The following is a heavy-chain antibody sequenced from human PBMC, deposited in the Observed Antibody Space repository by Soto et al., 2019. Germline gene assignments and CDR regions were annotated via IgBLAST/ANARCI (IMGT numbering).Heavy chain of an antibody. J-gene: IGHJ4*02. D-gene: IGHD3-16*01. CDR3: AKDVHDNNAVGGVWGGNDY. V-gene: IGHV3-9*01. CDR2: ISWNSETI. Sequence: EVQLVESGGGLVQPGRSLRLSCAASRFSFDDYAMHWVRQAPGKGLEWVSGISWNSETIRYADSVKGRFTISRDNAKNSLYLQMNSLRAEDTALYYCAKDVHDNNAVGGVWGGNDYWGQGTLVTVSS. CDR1: RFSFDDYA.